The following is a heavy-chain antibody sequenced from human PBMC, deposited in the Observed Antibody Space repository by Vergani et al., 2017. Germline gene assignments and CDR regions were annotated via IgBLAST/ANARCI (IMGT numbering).Heavy chain of an antibody. J-gene: IGHJ4*02. V-gene: IGHV3-11*06. CDR3: ARGYSYGYLPNYFDY. CDR2: ISSSSSYI. D-gene: IGHD5-18*01. CDR1: GFTFSDYY. Sequence: QVQLVESGGGLVKPGGSLRLSCAASGFTFSDYYMSWIRQAPGKGLEWVSYISSSSSYIYYADSVKGRFTISRDNAKNTLYLQMNSLRAEDTAVYYCARGYSYGYLPNYFDYWGQGTLVTVSS.